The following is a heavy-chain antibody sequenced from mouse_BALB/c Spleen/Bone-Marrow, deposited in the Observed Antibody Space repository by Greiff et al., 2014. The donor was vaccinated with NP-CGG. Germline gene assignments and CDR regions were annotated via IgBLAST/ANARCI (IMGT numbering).Heavy chain of an antibody. CDR1: GFNIKDTY. V-gene: IGHV14-3*02. CDR2: IDPANGNT. Sequence: VQLKESGAELVKPGASVKLSCTASGFNIKDTYIHWVKQRPEQGLEWIGRIDPANGNTKYDPKFQGKATITADTSSNTAYLQLSSLTSEDTAVYYGSSYAMDYWGQGTSVTVSS. CDR3: SSYAMDY. J-gene: IGHJ4*01.